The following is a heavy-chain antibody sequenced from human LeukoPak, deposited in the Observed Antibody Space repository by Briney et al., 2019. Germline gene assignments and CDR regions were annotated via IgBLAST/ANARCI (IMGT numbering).Heavy chain of an antibody. J-gene: IGHJ4*02. Sequence: GASVKVSCKASGYTFTSYAMHWVRQAPGQRLEWMGWINAGNGNTKYSQKFQGRVTITRDTSASTAYMELSSLRSEDTAVSYCARLPAGYCSSTSCYAFDYWGQGTLVTVSS. CDR2: INAGNGNT. CDR1: GYTFTSYA. CDR3: ARLPAGYCSSTSCYAFDY. V-gene: IGHV1-3*01. D-gene: IGHD2-2*01.